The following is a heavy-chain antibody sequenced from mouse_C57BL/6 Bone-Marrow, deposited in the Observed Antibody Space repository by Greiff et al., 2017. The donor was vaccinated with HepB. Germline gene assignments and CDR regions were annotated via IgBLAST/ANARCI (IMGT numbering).Heavy chain of an antibody. V-gene: IGHV1-55*01. CDR3: ARIYYYGSSYVLRVY. J-gene: IGHJ2*01. CDR2: IYPGSGST. D-gene: IGHD1-1*01. CDR1: GYTFTSYW. Sequence: VQLQQPGAELVKPGASVKMSCKASGYTFTSYWITWVKQRPGQGLEWIGDIYPGSGSTNYNEKFKSKATLTVDTSSSTAYMQLSSLTSEDSAVYYCARIYYYGSSYVLRVYWGQGTTLTVSS.